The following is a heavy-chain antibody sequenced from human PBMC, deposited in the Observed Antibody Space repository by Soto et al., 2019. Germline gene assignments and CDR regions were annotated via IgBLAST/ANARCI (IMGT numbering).Heavy chain of an antibody. V-gene: IGHV1-8*01. J-gene: IGHJ6*02. CDR1: GYTFTSYD. CDR3: ARRGTSYYGMAV. D-gene: IGHD1-1*01. Sequence: QVQLVQSGAEVKKPGASVKVSCKASGYTFTSYDINWVRQATGQGLEWMGWMNHNSGKTGYAQKLQGRVTMNRNTSISTAYMELSSMRSEDTAVYSCARRGTSYYGMAVCGQGNTVTVSS. CDR2: MNHNSGKT.